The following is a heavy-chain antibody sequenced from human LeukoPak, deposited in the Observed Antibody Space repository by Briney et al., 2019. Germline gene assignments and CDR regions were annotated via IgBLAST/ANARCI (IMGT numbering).Heavy chain of an antibody. V-gene: IGHV1-2*02. CDR3: ARDRGCCSGGSCPGGWFDP. D-gene: IGHD2-15*01. CDR1: GYTFTGYY. J-gene: IGHJ5*02. Sequence: ASVKVSCKASGYTFTGYYMHWVRQAPGQGLEWMGWINPNSGGTNYAQKFQGRVTMTRVTSISTAYMELSRLRSDDTAVYYCARDRGCCSGGSCPGGWFDPWGQGTLVNVSS. CDR2: INPNSGGT.